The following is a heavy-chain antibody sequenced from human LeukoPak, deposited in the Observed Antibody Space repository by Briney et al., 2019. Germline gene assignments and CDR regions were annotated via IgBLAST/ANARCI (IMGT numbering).Heavy chain of an antibody. Sequence: GRSLRLSCAASGFTFSRYAMHWVRQAPGKGLEWVAVISYDGSNKYYADSVKGRFTISRDNSKNTLYLQMNSLRAEDTAVYYCARATELFHSSGSYLSDYWGQGTLVTVSS. J-gene: IGHJ4*02. CDR2: ISYDGSNK. CDR1: GFTFSRYA. D-gene: IGHD3-22*01. V-gene: IGHV3-30*01. CDR3: ARATELFHSSGSYLSDY.